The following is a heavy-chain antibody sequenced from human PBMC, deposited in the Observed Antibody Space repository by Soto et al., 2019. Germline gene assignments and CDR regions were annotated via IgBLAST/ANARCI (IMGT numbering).Heavy chain of an antibody. CDR1: GASIRNTKNY. Sequence: SETLSLTCTVSGASIRNTKNYWGWIRQSPGKGLEWIVTISNSGTTYYKPSLKTRVTIAVDTSKNQFSLKLGSVTAADTAVYYCARGEGNVRGIYYFDYWGQGTLVTVSS. V-gene: IGHV4-39*01. J-gene: IGHJ4*02. D-gene: IGHD3-16*01. CDR2: ISNSGTT. CDR3: ARGEGNVRGIYYFDY.